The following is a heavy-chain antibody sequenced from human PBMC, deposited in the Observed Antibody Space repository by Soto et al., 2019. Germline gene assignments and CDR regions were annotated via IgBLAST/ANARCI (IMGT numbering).Heavy chain of an antibody. D-gene: IGHD5-18*01. CDR1: GFTFSDYY. V-gene: IGHV3-11*06. J-gene: IGHJ6*02. CDR3: ARRDRTRWLQPDYYYGMDV. CDR2: ISSSSSYT. Sequence: GGSLRLSCAASGFTFSDYYMSWIRQAPGKGLEWVSYISSSSSYTNYADSVKGRFTISRDNAKNSLYLQMNSLRAEDTAVYYCARRDRTRWLQPDYYYGMDVWGQGTTVTVSS.